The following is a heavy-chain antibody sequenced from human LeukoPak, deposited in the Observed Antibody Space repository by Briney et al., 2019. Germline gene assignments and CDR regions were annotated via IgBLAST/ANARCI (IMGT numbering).Heavy chain of an antibody. CDR1: GFTFSNSG. CDR2: ISGNGATT. D-gene: IGHD3-22*01. J-gene: IGHJ3*02. CDR3: AKDRYYDSSGYPEDAFDI. V-gene: IGHV3-23*01. Sequence: GGSLRLSCTASGFTFSNSGMSWVRQTPGKGLEWVSAISGNGATTYYADSVKGRFTISRDNSKNTLYLQMNSLRAEDTAVYYCAKDRYYDSSGYPEDAFDIWGQGTMVTVSS.